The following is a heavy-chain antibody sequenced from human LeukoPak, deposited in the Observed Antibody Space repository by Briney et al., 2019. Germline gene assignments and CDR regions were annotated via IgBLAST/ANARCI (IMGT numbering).Heavy chain of an antibody. J-gene: IGHJ4*02. V-gene: IGHV4-39*01. Sequence: SETLSLTCTVSGGSIGNSNYYWAWIRQPPGKGLEWIGSIYYSGSTYYNPSLESRVTISVDTSKNQFSLKLNSVTAADTAVYYCARPQTRGMNFYFLDYWGQGTLVTVSS. CDR3: ARPQTRGMNFYFLDY. D-gene: IGHD2/OR15-2a*01. CDR2: IYYSGST. CDR1: GGSIGNSNYY.